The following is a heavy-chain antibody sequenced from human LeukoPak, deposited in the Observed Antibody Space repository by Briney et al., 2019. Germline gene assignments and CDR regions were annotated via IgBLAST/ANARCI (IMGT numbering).Heavy chain of an antibody. CDR3: ARSDNSGYYYSY. Sequence: ASVKVSCKAAGYTFADYYMCWVRQAPGQGLEWVGRINPNSGGTNYAQKFQGRVTMTRDTSISTAYMELSRLRSDDTAVYYCARSDNSGYYYSYWGQGTLVTVSS. J-gene: IGHJ4*02. V-gene: IGHV1-2*06. CDR1: GYTFADYY. CDR2: INPNSGGT. D-gene: IGHD3-22*01.